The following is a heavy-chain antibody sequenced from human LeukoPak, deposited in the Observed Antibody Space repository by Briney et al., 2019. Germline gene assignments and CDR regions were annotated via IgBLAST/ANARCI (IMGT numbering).Heavy chain of an antibody. D-gene: IGHD3-3*01. Sequence: GGSLRLSCAASGFTFSDYYMSWIRQAPGKGLKWVSYISSSGSTIYYADSVKGRFTISRDNAKNSLYLQMNSLRAEDTAVYYCAREEVHDFWSGYSPNRFDPWGQGTLVTVSS. J-gene: IGHJ5*02. CDR1: GFTFSDYY. V-gene: IGHV3-11*04. CDR2: ISSSGSTI. CDR3: AREEVHDFWSGYSPNRFDP.